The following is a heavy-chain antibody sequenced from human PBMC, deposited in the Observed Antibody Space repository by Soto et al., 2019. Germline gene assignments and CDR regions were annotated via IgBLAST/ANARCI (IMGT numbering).Heavy chain of an antibody. Sequence: QINLIESGPTLVKPTQTLKLTCTFSGFSLSTSGAAVGWVRQPPGRALEWLALIYWDGDKRYNASLGNRLTITKDTSMIHVVPRLTNVDPADTATYYCAHRATMTIFGLIIDNGIWFDPWGQGTRVIVSS. CDR3: AHRATMTIFGLIIDNGIWFDP. J-gene: IGHJ5*02. V-gene: IGHV2-5*02. CDR2: IYWDGDK. CDR1: GFSLSTSGAA. D-gene: IGHD3-3*01.